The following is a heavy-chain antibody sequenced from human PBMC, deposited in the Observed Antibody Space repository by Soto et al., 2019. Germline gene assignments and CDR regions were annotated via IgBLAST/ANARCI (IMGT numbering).Heavy chain of an antibody. D-gene: IGHD6-19*01. V-gene: IGHV1-24*01. CDR2: FDPEDGET. J-gene: IGHJ6*03. CDR3: ARDSPGVDIAVAGIHYYYYYYMDV. CDR1: GYTLTELS. Sequence: ASVKVSCKVSGYTLTELSMQWVRQAPGKGLEWMGGFDPEDGETIYAQKFQGRVTMTKDTSTNTAYMELRSLRSDDTAVYYCARDSPGVDIAVAGIHYYYYYYMDVWGKGTTVTVSS.